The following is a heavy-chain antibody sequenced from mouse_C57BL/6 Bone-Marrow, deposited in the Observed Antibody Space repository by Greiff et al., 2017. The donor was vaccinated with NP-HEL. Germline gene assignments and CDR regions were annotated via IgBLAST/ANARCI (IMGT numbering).Heavy chain of an antibody. CDR2: IYPGGGYT. CDR1: GYTFTNYW. Sequence: QVQLKQSGAELVRPGTSVKMSCKASGYTFTNYWIGWAKQRPGHGLEWIGDIYPGGGYTNYNEKFKGKATFTADTSSNTAYMQLSSLTTEDSAIYYCARAGRGPFDYWGQGTTLTVSS. D-gene: IGHD3-1*01. CDR3: ARAGRGPFDY. J-gene: IGHJ2*01. V-gene: IGHV1-63*01.